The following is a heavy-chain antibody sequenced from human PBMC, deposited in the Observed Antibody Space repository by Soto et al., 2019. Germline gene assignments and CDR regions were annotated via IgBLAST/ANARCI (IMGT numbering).Heavy chain of an antibody. CDR3: ARDMGPLWTTVVTPLDY. CDR2: IWYDGSNK. CDR1: GFTFSSYG. J-gene: IGHJ4*02. V-gene: IGHV3-33*01. D-gene: IGHD4-17*01. Sequence: GGSLRLSCAASGFTFSSYGMHWVRQAPGKGLEWVAVIWYDGSNKYYADSVKGRFTISRDNSKNTLYLQMNSLRAEDTAVYYCARDMGPLWTTVVTPLDYWGQETLVTVSS.